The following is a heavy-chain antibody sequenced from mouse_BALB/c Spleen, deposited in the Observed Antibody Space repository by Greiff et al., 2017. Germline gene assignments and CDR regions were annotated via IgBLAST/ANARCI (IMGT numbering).Heavy chain of an antibody. CDR2: IDTSDSYT. D-gene: IGHD1-1*01. CDR3: ATTAY. Sequence: VQLQQPGAELVMPGASVKMSCKASGYTFTDYWMHWVKQRPGQGLEWIGAIDTSDSYTSYNQKFKGKATLTVDESSSTAYMQLSSLTSEDSAVYYCATTAYWGQGTLVTVSA. CDR1: GYTFTDYW. J-gene: IGHJ3*01. V-gene: IGHV1-69*01.